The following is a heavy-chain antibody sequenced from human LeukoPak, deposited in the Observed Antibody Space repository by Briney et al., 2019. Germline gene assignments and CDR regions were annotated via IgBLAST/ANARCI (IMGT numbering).Heavy chain of an antibody. D-gene: IGHD3-9*01. CDR3: AKKYYDILTGYYNGFDL. CDR1: GFTVSSNY. V-gene: IGHV3-53*01. Sequence: GGSLRLSCAGSGFTVSSNYMSWVRQAPGKGLEWVSVIYSSGTTYYADSVKGRFTISRDNYKNTLYLRMNSLRAEDTALYYCAKKYYDILTGYYNGFDLWGQGTLVTVSS. J-gene: IGHJ4*02. CDR2: IYSSGTT.